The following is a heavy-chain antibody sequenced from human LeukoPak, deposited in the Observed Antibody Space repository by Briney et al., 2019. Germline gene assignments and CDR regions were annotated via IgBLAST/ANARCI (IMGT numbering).Heavy chain of an antibody. D-gene: IGHD5-12*01. CDR3: AKGAYDYIEMGYFDS. CDR2: LIGSSGST. Sequence: GSLRLSCAASGFTSTNYAMNWVRQAPGKGLEWVSILIGSSGSTDYADSVKGRFTISRDTSKNTLFLQMNSPRAEDTAIYYCAKGAYDYIEMGYFDSWGQGTLVTVSS. CDR1: GFTSTNYA. J-gene: IGHJ4*02. V-gene: IGHV3-23*01.